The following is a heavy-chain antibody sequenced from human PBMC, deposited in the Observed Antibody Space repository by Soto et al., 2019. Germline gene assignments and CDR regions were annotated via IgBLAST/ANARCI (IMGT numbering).Heavy chain of an antibody. CDR2: IVVGSGNT. CDR3: AALGAPMIVVVDAFDI. Sequence: QMQLVQSGPEVKKPGTSVKVSCKASGFTFTSSAVQWVRQARGQRLEWIGWIVVGSGNTNYAQKFQERVTITRDMSTRTAYMELSSLRSEDTAVYYCAALGAPMIVVVDAFDIWGKGTMVTVSS. V-gene: IGHV1-58*01. J-gene: IGHJ3*02. D-gene: IGHD3-22*01. CDR1: GFTFTSSA.